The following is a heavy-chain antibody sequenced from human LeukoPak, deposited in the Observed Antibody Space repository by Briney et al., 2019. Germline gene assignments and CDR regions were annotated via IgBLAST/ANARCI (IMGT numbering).Heavy chain of an antibody. J-gene: IGHJ4*02. CDR1: GFTFSSYG. CDR2: ISYDGSNK. D-gene: IGHD6-6*01. CDR3: AKGLIAARLTPFDY. Sequence: GGSLRLSCAASGFTFSSYGMHWVRQAPGPGLEWVAVISYDGSNKYYADSVKGRFTISRDNSKNTLYLQMNSLRAEDTAVYYCAKGLIAARLTPFDYWGQGTLVTVSS. V-gene: IGHV3-30*18.